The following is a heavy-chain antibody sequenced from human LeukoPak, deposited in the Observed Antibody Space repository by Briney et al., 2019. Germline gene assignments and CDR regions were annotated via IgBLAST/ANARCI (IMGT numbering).Heavy chain of an antibody. CDR2: ISSSSSYI. Sequence: SGGSLRLSCAASGFTFSSYSMNWVRQAPGKGLEWVSSISSSSSYIYYADSVKGRFTISRDNAKNSLYLQMNSLRAEDTAVYYRAREVGGSGAGMDVWGQGTTVTVSS. J-gene: IGHJ6*02. V-gene: IGHV3-21*01. D-gene: IGHD6-25*01. CDR1: GFTFSSYS. CDR3: AREVGGSGAGMDV.